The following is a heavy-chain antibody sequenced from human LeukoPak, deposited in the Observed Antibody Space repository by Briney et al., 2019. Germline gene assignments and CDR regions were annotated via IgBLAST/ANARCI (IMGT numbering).Heavy chain of an antibody. CDR2: ISGSGGST. D-gene: IGHD4-17*01. J-gene: IGHJ4*02. Sequence: GGSLRLSCAASGFTFSSYAMSWVRQAPGKGLEWVSAISGSGGSTYYADSVKGRFTISRDNSKNTLYLQMNSLRAEDMAVYYCAKGPDYGDYVGRTPFDYWGQGTLVTVSS. CDR3: AKGPDYGDYVGRTPFDY. V-gene: IGHV3-23*01. CDR1: GFTFSSYA.